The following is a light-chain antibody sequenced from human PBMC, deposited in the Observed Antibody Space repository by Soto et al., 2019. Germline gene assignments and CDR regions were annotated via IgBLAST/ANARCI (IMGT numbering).Light chain of an antibody. Sequence: EIVLTQSPGILSLSPGERATLSCRASQSVSNDFFAWYQQKPGQAPRLLIYGASTRATDVPDRFSGSGVGEESTHSITSLGPEDFAADYCQQNGSSSLWTFGQGTKVEMK. CDR2: GAS. CDR1: QSVSNDF. V-gene: IGKV3-20*01. CDR3: QQNGSSSLWT. J-gene: IGKJ1*01.